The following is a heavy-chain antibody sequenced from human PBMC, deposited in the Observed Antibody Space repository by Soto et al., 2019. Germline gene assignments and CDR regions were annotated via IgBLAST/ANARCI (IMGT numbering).Heavy chain of an antibody. Sequence: SETLSFTCAVYGGSFSGYYWSWIRQPPGKGLEWIGEINHSGSTNYNPSLKSRVTISVDTSKNQFSLKLSSVTAADTAVYYCARRKQWLVRGAAFDIWGQGTMVTVSS. CDR1: GGSFSGYY. D-gene: IGHD6-19*01. V-gene: IGHV4-34*01. CDR3: ARRKQWLVRGAAFDI. J-gene: IGHJ3*02. CDR2: INHSGST.